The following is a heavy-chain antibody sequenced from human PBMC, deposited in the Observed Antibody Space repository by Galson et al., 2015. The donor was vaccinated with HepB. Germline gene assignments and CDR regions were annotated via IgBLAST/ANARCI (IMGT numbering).Heavy chain of an antibody. CDR1: GFTFSNYA. Sequence: SLRLSCAASGFTFSNYAMHWVRQAPGKGLEWVAVISYDGSKKYYGDSVKGRFTISRDNSKNTLYLQMTSLRPEDTAIYYCARVDRATMAESLGDYWGQGT. V-gene: IGHV3-30-3*01. CDR2: ISYDGSKK. CDR3: ARVDRATMAESLGDY. D-gene: IGHD3-10*01. J-gene: IGHJ4*02.